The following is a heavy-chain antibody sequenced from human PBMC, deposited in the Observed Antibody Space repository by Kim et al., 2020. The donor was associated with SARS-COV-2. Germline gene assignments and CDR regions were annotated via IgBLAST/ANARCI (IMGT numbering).Heavy chain of an antibody. Sequence: LSLTCAVSGFTFSNYSMNWVRQAPGKGLEWVSSISSRSTYIYYADSMKGRFTISRDNAKNSLYLQMNSLRAEDTAVYYCARVDINMVRGVIRFYVMDVWGQGTTVTVSS. CDR3: ARVDINMVRGVIRFYVMDV. V-gene: IGHV3-21*01. J-gene: IGHJ6*02. CDR1: GFTFSNYS. D-gene: IGHD3-10*01. CDR2: ISSRSTYI.